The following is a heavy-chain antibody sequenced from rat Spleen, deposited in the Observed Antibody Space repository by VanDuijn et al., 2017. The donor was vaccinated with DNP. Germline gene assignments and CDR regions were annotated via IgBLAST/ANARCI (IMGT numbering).Heavy chain of an antibody. CDR1: GFTFSNRW. V-gene: IGHV5-31*01. CDR3: ARVFDY. CDR2: ISPGGDTP. Sequence: EVQLVETGGGLVQPGRSLRLSCVTSGFTFSNRWMFWIRQAPGKGLEWMASISPGGDTPYYRDSVKGRFTVSRDNAQSTLYLQMDSLRSEDTATYYCARVFDYWGRGVMVTVSS. J-gene: IGHJ2*01.